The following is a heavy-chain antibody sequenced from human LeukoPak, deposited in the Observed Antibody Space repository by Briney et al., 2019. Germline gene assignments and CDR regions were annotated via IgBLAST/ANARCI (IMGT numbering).Heavy chain of an antibody. Sequence: ASVKVSCKASGYTFTSYGISWVRQAPGQGLEWMGWISAYNGNTNYAQKLQGRVTMTTDTSTSTAYMELRSLRSDDTAVYYCASSRPGDSSGYLDYWGQGTLVTVSS. CDR3: ASSRPGDSSGYLDY. J-gene: IGHJ4*02. D-gene: IGHD3-22*01. V-gene: IGHV1-18*01. CDR2: ISAYNGNT. CDR1: GYTFTSYG.